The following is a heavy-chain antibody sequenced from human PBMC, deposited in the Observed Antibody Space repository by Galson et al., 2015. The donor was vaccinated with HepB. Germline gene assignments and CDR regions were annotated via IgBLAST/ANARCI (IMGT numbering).Heavy chain of an antibody. CDR2: INGRGSTR. D-gene: IGHD3-16*01. V-gene: IGHV3-23*01. CDR3: VKEGSWFGGDWFDP. Sequence: LRLSCAGSGFIFRHHAMAWIRQAPGKGLEWVSGINGRGSTRSYSDAVKGRFSISRDNSKDTVFLQTDNLRAEDTAVYYCVKEGSWFGGDWFDPWGQGALVTVS. CDR1: GFIFRHHA. J-gene: IGHJ5*02.